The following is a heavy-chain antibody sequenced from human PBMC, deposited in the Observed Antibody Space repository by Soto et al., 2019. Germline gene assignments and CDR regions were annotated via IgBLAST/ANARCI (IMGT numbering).Heavy chain of an antibody. CDR2: INPKSGGT. CDR1: GYSFTDYH. V-gene: IGHV1-2*04. Sequence: ASVKVSCKASGYSFTDYHIHWVRQAPGQGLEWLGRINPKSGGTSTAQKFQGWVTMTTDTSISTASMELTRLTSDDTAIYYCARGDSTDCSTGVCSFFYNHDMDVWGQGTTVAVSS. CDR3: ARGDSTDCSTGVCSFFYNHDMDV. J-gene: IGHJ6*02. D-gene: IGHD2-8*01.